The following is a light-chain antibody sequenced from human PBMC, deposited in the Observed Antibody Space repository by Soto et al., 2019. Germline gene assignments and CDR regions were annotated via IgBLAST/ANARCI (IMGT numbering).Light chain of an antibody. Sequence: EIVLTQSPATLSLSPGERATLSCRASQSVAYTYLAWFQQKPGQAPRLLIYGASNRATGIPDRFSGSGSGTDFTLTISRLEPEDFAVYYCHQRSDWPLTFGGGTKLEI. CDR1: QSVAYTY. CDR2: GAS. V-gene: IGKV3D-20*02. CDR3: HQRSDWPLT. J-gene: IGKJ4*01.